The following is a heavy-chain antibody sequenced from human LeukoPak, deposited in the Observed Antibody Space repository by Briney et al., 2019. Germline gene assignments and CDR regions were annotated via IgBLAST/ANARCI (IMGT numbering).Heavy chain of an antibody. CDR1: GFTFSSYG. J-gene: IGHJ3*02. CDR2: ISYDGSNK. CDR3: AKALVVPAVDAFDI. Sequence: PGGSLRLSCAASGFTFSSYGMHWVCQAPGKGLEWVAVISYDGSNKYYADSVKGRFTISRDNSKNTLYLQMNSLRAEDTAVYYCAKALVVPAVDAFDIWGQGTMVTVSS. D-gene: IGHD2-2*01. V-gene: IGHV3-30*18.